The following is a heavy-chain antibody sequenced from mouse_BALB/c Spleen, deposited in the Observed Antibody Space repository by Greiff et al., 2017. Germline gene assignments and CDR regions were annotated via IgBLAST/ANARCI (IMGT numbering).Heavy chain of an antibody. Sequence: EVKLMESGPGLVKPSQSLSLTCSVTGYSITSGYYWNWIRQFPGNKLEWMGYISYDGSNNYNPSLKNRISITRDTSKNQFFLKLNSVTTEDTATYYCARESLTTATFAYWGQGTLVTVAA. V-gene: IGHV3-6*02. CDR2: ISYDGSN. J-gene: IGHJ3*01. CDR3: ARESLTTATFAY. D-gene: IGHD1-2*01. CDR1: GYSITSGYY.